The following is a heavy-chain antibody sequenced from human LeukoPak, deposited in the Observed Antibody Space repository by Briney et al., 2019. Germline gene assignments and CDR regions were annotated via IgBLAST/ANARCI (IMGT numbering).Heavy chain of an antibody. CDR1: GFTFSSYN. CDR2: IWYDGSNK. V-gene: IGHV3-33*01. D-gene: IGHD3-10*01. J-gene: IGHJ5*02. CDR3: AREDIAMVRGVPENWFDP. Sequence: GRSLRLSCAASGFTFSSYNMHWVRQAPGKGLEWVAVIWYDGSNKYYADSVKGRFTISRDNSKNTLYLQMNSLRAEDTAVYYCAREDIAMVRGVPENWFDPWGQGTLVTVSS.